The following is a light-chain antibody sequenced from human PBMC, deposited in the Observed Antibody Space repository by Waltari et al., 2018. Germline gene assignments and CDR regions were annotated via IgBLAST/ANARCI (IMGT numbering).Light chain of an antibody. CDR2: RNN. CDR3: AAWDDSLSGVV. CDR1: SSNTGSNY. Sequence: QSVLTQHPSASGTPGQRVTISCSGSSSNTGSNYVSWYQQLPGTAPKLLIYRNNQRPSGVPDRFSGSKSGTSASLAISGLRSEDEADYYCAAWDDSLSGVVFGGGTKLTVL. V-gene: IGLV1-47*01. J-gene: IGLJ2*01.